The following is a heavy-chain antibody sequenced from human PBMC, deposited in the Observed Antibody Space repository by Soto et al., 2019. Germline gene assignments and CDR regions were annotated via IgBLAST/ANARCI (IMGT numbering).Heavy chain of an antibody. V-gene: IGHV4-4*02. D-gene: IGHD6-19*01. CDR3: ARVNSSGWYGGLSYYYGMDV. Sequence: PSETLSLTCAVSGGSISSSNWWSWVRQTPGKGLEWIGEIYHSGSTNYNPSLKSRVTISVDKSKNQFSLKLSSVTAADTAVYYCARVNSSGWYGGLSYYYGMDVWGQGTTVTVSS. J-gene: IGHJ6*02. CDR2: IYHSGST. CDR1: GGSISSSNW.